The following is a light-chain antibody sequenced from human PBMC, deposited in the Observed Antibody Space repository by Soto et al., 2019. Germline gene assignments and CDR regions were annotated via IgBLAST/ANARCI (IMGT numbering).Light chain of an antibody. V-gene: IGKV1-9*01. Sequence: DLQLTQSPSFLSASVGDRVTITCRASQGISSYLAWYQQEPGKAPKLLTYAVSTLQSGVPSRFSGSGSGTEFTLTISSLQPEDFATYYCQQLNTYPLTFGGGTKVEIK. CDR2: AVS. J-gene: IGKJ4*01. CDR1: QGISSY. CDR3: QQLNTYPLT.